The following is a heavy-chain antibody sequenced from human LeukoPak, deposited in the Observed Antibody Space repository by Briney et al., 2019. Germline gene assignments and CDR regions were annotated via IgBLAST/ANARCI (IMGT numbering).Heavy chain of an antibody. Sequence: PSETLSLTCAVSGYSISSGYYWGWIRQPPGKGLEWIGSIYYSGSTYYNPSLKSRVTISVDTSKNQFSLKLSSVTAADTAVYYCAYYYYDSSGPFDYWGQGTLVTVSS. CDR1: GYSISSGYY. J-gene: IGHJ4*02. V-gene: IGHV4-38-2*01. D-gene: IGHD3-22*01. CDR2: IYYSGST. CDR3: AYYYYDSSGPFDY.